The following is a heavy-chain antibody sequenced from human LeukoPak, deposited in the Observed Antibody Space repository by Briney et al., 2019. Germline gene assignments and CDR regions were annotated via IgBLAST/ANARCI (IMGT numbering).Heavy chain of an antibody. CDR3: AKDDPRWSH. J-gene: IGHJ4*02. D-gene: IGHD2-15*01. Sequence: GGSLRLSREVTGLTFTGAWFRWVRQAPGKGLEWVGRIKSKADGGTTEYAAPVKDRFIISRDDSMNTLYLRMNSLKMEDTAVHYGAKDDPRWSHWGQGTLVTVSS. V-gene: IGHV3-15*01. CDR2: IKSKADGGTT. CDR1: GLTFTGAW.